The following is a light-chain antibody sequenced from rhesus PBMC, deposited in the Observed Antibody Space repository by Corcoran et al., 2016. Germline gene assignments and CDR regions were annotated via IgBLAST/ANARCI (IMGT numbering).Light chain of an antibody. Sequence: DIQMTQSPSSLSASVGDTVTITCRASQDISKLLAWYQQAPGKAPKPLIYFASNLESGDPSRFSGSGSGTGFTLTISSLQPEDFATYYCPHLDVYPLTFGPGTKLDIK. CDR1: QDISKL. CDR2: FAS. CDR3: PHLDVYPLT. J-gene: IGKJ3*01. V-gene: IGKV1S14*01.